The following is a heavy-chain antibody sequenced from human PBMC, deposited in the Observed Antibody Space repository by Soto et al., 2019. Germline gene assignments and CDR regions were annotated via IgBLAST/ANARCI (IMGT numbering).Heavy chain of an antibody. CDR2: IFYSGST. J-gene: IGHJ6*02. CDR1: GGSISSYY. Sequence: QVQLQESGPGLVKSSETLSLTCTVSGGSISSYYWNWIRLPPGKGLEWIGYIFYSGSTNYNPSHKSRVTISVDTSKNHFDQKLNSVTAADTAVYYCARDRNWKGCDGMDVWGQGTTVTVSS. D-gene: IGHD1-1*01. V-gene: IGHV4-59*01. CDR3: ARDRNWKGCDGMDV.